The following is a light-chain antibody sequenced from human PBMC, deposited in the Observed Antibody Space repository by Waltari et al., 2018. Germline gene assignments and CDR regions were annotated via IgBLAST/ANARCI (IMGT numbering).Light chain of an antibody. Sequence: EILLTQSPGTLSLSPGERATLSCRASQSVSSSYLAWYQQQPGQAPRLLIYGASTRATGIPDRFSGSGSGADFTLTISSLEPEEFAVYYCQQYGSSPRTFGGGTKVEIK. J-gene: IGKJ4*01. CDR1: QSVSSSY. CDR2: GAS. V-gene: IGKV3-20*01. CDR3: QQYGSSPRT.